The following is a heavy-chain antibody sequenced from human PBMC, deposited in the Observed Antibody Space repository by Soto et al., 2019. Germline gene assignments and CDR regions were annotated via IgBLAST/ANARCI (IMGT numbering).Heavy chain of an antibody. J-gene: IGHJ3*01. D-gene: IGHD4-17*01. CDR1: GGTFSENS. CDR2: IIPTLGIA. Sequence: QVQLVQSGAEVKKPGSSVKVSCKAFGGTFSENSISWVRQAPGQGLEWMGRIIPTLGIANYAQKFQGRVTIIADKSTSTAYMELSSLRSEDTAVYYCATPVGAYGDLDVFDVWGQGTLVTVSS. V-gene: IGHV1-69*02. CDR3: ATPVGAYGDLDVFDV.